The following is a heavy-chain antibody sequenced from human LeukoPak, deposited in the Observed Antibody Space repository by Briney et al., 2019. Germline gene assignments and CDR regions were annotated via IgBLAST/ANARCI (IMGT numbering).Heavy chain of an antibody. CDR3: ARGSTTGPDYYYGMDV. CDR1: RGSISRGGYS. V-gene: IGHV4-30-2*01. D-gene: IGHD1-1*01. J-gene: IGHJ6*02. Sequence: SETLSLTCAVSRGSISRGGYSWSWIRQPPGKGLEWIGYIYHSGSTYYNPSLKSRVTISVDRSKNQFSLKLSSVTAADTAVYYCARGSTTGPDYYYGMDVWGQGTTVTVSS. CDR2: IYHSGST.